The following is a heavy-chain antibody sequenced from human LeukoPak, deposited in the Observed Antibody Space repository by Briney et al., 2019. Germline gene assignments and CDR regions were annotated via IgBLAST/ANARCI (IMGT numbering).Heavy chain of an antibody. D-gene: IGHD6-13*01. V-gene: IGHV3-23*01. CDR2: ISGDGGST. Sequence: GGSLRLSCAASGFTFSSYAMTWVRQAPGKGLEWVSGISGDGGSTYYAVSVKGRFTISRDNSKNTLYLQMNGLRPEDTAVYYCTLGSLYSSNWYGDYWGQGTLVTVSS. CDR3: TLGSLYSSNWYGDY. CDR1: GFTFSSYA. J-gene: IGHJ4*02.